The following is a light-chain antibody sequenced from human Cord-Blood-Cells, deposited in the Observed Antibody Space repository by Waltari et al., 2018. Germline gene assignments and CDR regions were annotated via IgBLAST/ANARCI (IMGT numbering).Light chain of an antibody. CDR3: QQRSNWPPIT. Sequence: IVLTQSPATLSLSPWERATLSCRASQSVSSYLAWYQQKPGQAPRLLIYDASNRSTGIPARFSGSGSGTDFTLTISSLEPEDFGVYYCQQRSNWPPITFGQGTRLEIK. CDR2: DAS. CDR1: QSVSSY. V-gene: IGKV3-11*01. J-gene: IGKJ5*01.